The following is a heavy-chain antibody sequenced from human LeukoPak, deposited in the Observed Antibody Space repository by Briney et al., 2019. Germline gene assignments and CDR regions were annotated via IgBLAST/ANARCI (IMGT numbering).Heavy chain of an antibody. J-gene: IGHJ4*02. D-gene: IGHD2-2*01. CDR3: ATGIVVVPAAIQDY. V-gene: IGHV1-69*01. CDR2: IIPIFGTA. Sequence: ASVKVSCKASGGTFSSYAISWVRQAPGQGLEWMGGIIPIFGTANYAQKFQGRVTITADESTSTAYMELSSLRSEDTAVYYCATGIVVVPAAIQDYWGQGTLVTVSS. CDR1: GGTFSSYA.